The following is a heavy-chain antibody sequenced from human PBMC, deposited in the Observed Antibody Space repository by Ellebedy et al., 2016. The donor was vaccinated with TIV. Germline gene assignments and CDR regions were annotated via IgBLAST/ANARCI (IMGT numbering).Heavy chain of an antibody. CDR1: GYTFINYY. CDR2: INHTGGNT. Sequence: ASVKVSCKASGYTFINYYMHWVRQAPGQGLVWMGIINHTGGNTNYAQRFQGRVSMTTDTSTSIVYMELSSLRSDDTAVYYCARDQDGSGNYGGYWGPGTQVTVSS. CDR3: ARDQDGSGNYGGY. J-gene: IGHJ4*02. D-gene: IGHD3-10*01. V-gene: IGHV1-46*01.